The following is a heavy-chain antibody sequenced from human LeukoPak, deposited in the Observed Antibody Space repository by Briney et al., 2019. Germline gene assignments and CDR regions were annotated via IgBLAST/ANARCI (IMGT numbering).Heavy chain of an antibody. Sequence: QPGGSLRLSCAASGFTVSNNYMSWVRQAPGKGLEWVSAIYGGGNTYYADSVKGRFTISRDNAKNSLYLQMNSLRAEDTAVYYCARDWYYYDSSGSPTIDYWGQGTLVTVSS. J-gene: IGHJ4*02. CDR1: GFTVSNNY. V-gene: IGHV3-66*01. CDR3: ARDWYYYDSSGSPTIDY. D-gene: IGHD3-22*01. CDR2: IYGGGNT.